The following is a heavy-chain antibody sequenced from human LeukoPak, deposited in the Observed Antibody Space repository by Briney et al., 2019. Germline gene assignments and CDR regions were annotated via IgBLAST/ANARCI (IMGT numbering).Heavy chain of an antibody. CDR3: ARVGGDCSCTSCYSGFDP. D-gene: IGHD2-2*02. V-gene: IGHV1-2*06. Sequence: ASVKVSCKASGYTFTGYYMHWVRQAPGQGLEWMGRINPNSGGTNYAQKFQGRVTMTRDTSISTAYMERSRLRSEDTAVYYCARVGGDCSCTSCYSGFDPWGQGTLVTVSS. CDR1: GYTFTGYY. CDR2: INPNSGGT. J-gene: IGHJ5*02.